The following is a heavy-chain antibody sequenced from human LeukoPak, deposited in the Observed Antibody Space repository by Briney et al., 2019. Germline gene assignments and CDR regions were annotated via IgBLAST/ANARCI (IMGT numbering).Heavy chain of an antibody. CDR3: AREYNWNYAGAFDI. J-gene: IGHJ3*02. Sequence: GGTLRLSCAASGFTFSNYGMSWVRQAPGKGLEWVSAISGSGGSTYYADSVKGRFTISRDNSKNTLYLQMNSLRAEDTAVYYCAREYNWNYAGAFDIWGQGTMVTVSS. CDR2: ISGSGGST. V-gene: IGHV3-23*01. D-gene: IGHD1-7*01. CDR1: GFTFSNYG.